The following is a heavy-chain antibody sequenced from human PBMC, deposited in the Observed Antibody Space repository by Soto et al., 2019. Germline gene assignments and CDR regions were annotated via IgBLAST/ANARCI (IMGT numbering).Heavy chain of an antibody. D-gene: IGHD6-13*01. CDR3: ARVPQVAAAGLLFDP. J-gene: IGHJ5*02. Sequence: GGSLRLSCAASGFTFSSYSMNWVRQAPGKGLEWVSYISSSSSTIYYADSVKGRFTISRDNAKNSLYLQMNSLRAEDTAVYYCARVPQVAAAGLLFDPWGQGTLVTVSS. CDR1: GFTFSSYS. V-gene: IGHV3-48*01. CDR2: ISSSSSTI.